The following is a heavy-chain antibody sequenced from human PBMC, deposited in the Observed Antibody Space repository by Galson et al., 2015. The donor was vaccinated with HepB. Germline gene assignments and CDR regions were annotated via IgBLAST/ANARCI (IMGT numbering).Heavy chain of an antibody. D-gene: IGHD3-3*01. CDR3: AKDVGGGSGHSNSDAFDI. J-gene: IGHJ3*02. V-gene: IGHV3-48*02. Sequence: SLRLSCAASGFILSTYSMNWVRQAPGKGLEWVSYISRNTGTIYYPDSVKGRFTISRDNAKNSLYLQLNSLRDEDTAVYYCAKDVGGGSGHSNSDAFDIWGQGTLVTVSS. CDR2: ISRNTGTI. CDR1: GFILSTYS.